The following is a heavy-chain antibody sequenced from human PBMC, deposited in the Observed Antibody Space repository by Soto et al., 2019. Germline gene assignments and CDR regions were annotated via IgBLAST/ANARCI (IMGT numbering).Heavy chain of an antibody. CDR3: ARHLQSRGYYYSGMDV. V-gene: IGHV4-59*01. Sequence: SETLSLTCTVSGGSISSYYWSWIRQPPGKGLEWIGYIYYSGSTNYNPSLKSRVTISVDTSKNQFSLKLSSVTAADTAVYYCARHLQSRGYYYSGMDVWGQGTTVTVSS. D-gene: IGHD4-4*01. CDR1: GGSISSYY. J-gene: IGHJ6*02. CDR2: IYYSGST.